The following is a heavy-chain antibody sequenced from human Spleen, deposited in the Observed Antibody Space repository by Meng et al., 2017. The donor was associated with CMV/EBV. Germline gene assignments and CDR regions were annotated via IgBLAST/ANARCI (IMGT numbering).Heavy chain of an antibody. CDR2: ISGSGGST. CDR1: FSSYA. J-gene: IGHJ4*02. Sequence: FSSYAMIWVRQAPGKGLEWVSAISGSGGSTYYADSVKGRFTISRDNSKNTLYLQMNSLRAEDTAVYYCAKADALYYDFWSGLGFFDYWGQGTLVTVSS. D-gene: IGHD3-3*01. CDR3: AKADALYYDFWSGLGFFDY. V-gene: IGHV3-23*01.